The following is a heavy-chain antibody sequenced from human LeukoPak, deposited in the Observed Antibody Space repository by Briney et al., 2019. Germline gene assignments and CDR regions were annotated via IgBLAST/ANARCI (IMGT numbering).Heavy chain of an antibody. D-gene: IGHD1-26*01. V-gene: IGHV3-48*02. CDR2: ISSSSSTI. CDR1: GFTFSSYS. CDR3: ARSAASGGYHNDAFDI. J-gene: IGHJ3*02. Sequence: GGSLRLSCAASGFTFSSYSMDWVRQAPGKGLEWVSYISSSSSTIYYADSVKGRFTISRDNAKNSLYLQMNSLRDEDTAVYYCARSAASGGYHNDAFDIWGQGTMVTVSS.